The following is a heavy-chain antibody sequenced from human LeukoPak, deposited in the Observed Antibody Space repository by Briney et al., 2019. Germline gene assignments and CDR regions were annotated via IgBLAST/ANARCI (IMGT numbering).Heavy chain of an antibody. J-gene: IGHJ4*02. CDR3: ARVGVDYSGNIIKYYFDY. CDR2: IYYSGTT. CDR1: GGSISSSSYY. Sequence: PSETLSLTCTVSGGSISSSSYYWGWIRQPPGKGLEWIGYIYYSGTTNYNPSLKSRVIISVDTSKNQFSLKLSPVIAADTAVYYCARVGVDYSGNIIKYYFDYWGQGTLVTVSS. V-gene: IGHV4-61*05. D-gene: IGHD4-23*01.